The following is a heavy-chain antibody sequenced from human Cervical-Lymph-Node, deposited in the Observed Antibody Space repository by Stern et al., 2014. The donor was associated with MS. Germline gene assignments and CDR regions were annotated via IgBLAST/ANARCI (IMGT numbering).Heavy chain of an antibody. CDR3: ARQRYVDY. CDR1: GYTFTSYW. V-gene: IGHV5-51*01. CDR2: IFPGGSEI. J-gene: IGHJ4*02. Sequence: VQLVQSGPEVKMPGESLKISCQASGYTFTSYWIGWVRQMPGKGLEWIAFIFPGGSEIRYTPSCQGRVPISAENTSSTAYLNWNIWKAADTAIYYCARQRYVDYWGQGTLVTVSS.